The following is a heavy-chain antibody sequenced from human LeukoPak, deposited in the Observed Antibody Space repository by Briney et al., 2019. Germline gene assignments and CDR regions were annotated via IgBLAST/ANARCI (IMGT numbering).Heavy chain of an antibody. CDR3: TRVSYIDEGIDY. Sequence: GGSLGLSCAASGFTFSSYAMSWVRQAPGKGLEWVSAISGSGGSTYYADSVKGRFTISRDNAKNSLYLQMNSLRAEDTAIYYCTRVSYIDEGIDYWGQGTLVTVSS. V-gene: IGHV3-23*01. J-gene: IGHJ4*02. CDR1: GFTFSSYA. CDR2: ISGSGGST. D-gene: IGHD1-26*01.